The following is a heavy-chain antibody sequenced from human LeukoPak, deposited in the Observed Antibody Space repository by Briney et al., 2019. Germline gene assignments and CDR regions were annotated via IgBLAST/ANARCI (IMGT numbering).Heavy chain of an antibody. CDR3: AKDREKAVGATIFDH. D-gene: IGHD1-26*01. J-gene: IGHJ4*02. Sequence: TGGSLRLSCAVSGFTFSDYAMSWIRQAPAKGLEWVLGISFSGRSTNYADSVKGRFIISRDNSNNTLYLQMNSLRAEDTAVYYCAKDREKAVGATIFDHWGQGTLVTVSS. CDR2: ISFSGRST. CDR1: GFTFSDYA. V-gene: IGHV3-23*01.